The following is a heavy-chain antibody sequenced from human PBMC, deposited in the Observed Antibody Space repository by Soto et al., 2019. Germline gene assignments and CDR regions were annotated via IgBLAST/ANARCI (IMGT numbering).Heavy chain of an antibody. V-gene: IGHV4-59*08. CDR3: VRQGIAYRHGLVDE. CDR2: VYYTGDT. Sequence: QVQLQQSGPRLVKPSETLSLTCTVSSGPDRSHNWGWIRQPPGRGLEWIGYVYYTGDTAYNPSLRSRVSISADTSTNDISLTLSSVTAADTAVYYCVRQGIAYRHGLVDEWVQGTRVRFSS. CDR1: SGPDRSHN. J-gene: IGHJ6*02.